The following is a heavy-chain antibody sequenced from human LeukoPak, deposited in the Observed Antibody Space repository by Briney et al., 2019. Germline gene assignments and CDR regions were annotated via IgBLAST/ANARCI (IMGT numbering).Heavy chain of an antibody. Sequence: CXXSGFSFSSHGMNWVRQAPGKGLEWVSGISPSGDITYYTDSVRGRFTISRDNFKNTLSLQVNSLRAEDTAMYYXXKXXDXXXXXHWGQXXLVTVSS. D-gene: IGHD2-21*02. CDR1: GFSFSSHG. CDR2: ISPSGDIT. J-gene: IGHJ1*01. V-gene: IGHV3-23*01. CDR3: XKXXDXXXXXH.